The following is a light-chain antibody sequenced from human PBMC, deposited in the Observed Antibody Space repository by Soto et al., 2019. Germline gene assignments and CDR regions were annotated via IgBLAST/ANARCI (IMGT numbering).Light chain of an antibody. CDR1: QSVSRN. Sequence: EIVMTQSPATLSVSPGERATLSCRASQSVSRNLAWYQQKPGQAPRLLIYDASNRATVIPARFSGYGSGTEFTLTISSLQSEDFAVYYCQQYENWSSITFGQGTRLEI. V-gene: IGKV3-15*01. J-gene: IGKJ5*01. CDR3: QQYENWSSIT. CDR2: DAS.